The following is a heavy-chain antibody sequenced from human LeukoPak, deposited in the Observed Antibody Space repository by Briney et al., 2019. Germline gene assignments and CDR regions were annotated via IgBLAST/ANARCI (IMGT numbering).Heavy chain of an antibody. V-gene: IGHV6-1*01. D-gene: IGHD6-13*01. J-gene: IGHJ6*02. CDR1: GDSVSSNSAA. Sequence: SQTLSLTCAISGDSVSSNSAAWNWIRQSPSRGLEWLGRTYYRSKWYNDYAVSVKSRITINPDTSKNQFSLQLNSVTPEDTAVYYCARDPYSSSWSNYYYYGMDVWGQGTTVTVSS. CDR3: ARDPYSSSWSNYYYYGMDV. CDR2: TYYRSKWYN.